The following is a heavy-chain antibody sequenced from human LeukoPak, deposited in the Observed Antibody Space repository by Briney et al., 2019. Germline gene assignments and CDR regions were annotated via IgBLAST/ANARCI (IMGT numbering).Heavy chain of an antibody. D-gene: IGHD5/OR15-5a*01. CDR3: AKSPGSVIFRGDY. Sequence: GGSLRLSCVASGFTFSSYWMHWVRQDPRKGLVWVSRINGDGRNINYADSVRGRFTISRDNSKNTLYLQMNSLRTEDTAVYYCAKSPGSVIFRGDYWGQGTLVTVSS. V-gene: IGHV3-74*01. CDR2: INGDGRNI. J-gene: IGHJ4*02. CDR1: GFTFSSYW.